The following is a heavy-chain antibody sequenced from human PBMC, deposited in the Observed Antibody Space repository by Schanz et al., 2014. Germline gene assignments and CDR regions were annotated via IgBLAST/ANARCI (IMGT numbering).Heavy chain of an antibody. J-gene: IGHJ5*02. Sequence: QVQLVQSGAEVRKPGASVKVSCKASGYTFTSYHINWVRQATGQGLEWMGWMNPNTGNTGYGQKFQGRVTMTRNTSISTAYMELNSLRSEDTAVYYCARDERVLGWFDPWGQGTLVIVSS. D-gene: IGHD1-1*01. V-gene: IGHV1-8*01. CDR1: GYTFTSYH. CDR3: ARDERVLGWFDP. CDR2: MNPNTGNT.